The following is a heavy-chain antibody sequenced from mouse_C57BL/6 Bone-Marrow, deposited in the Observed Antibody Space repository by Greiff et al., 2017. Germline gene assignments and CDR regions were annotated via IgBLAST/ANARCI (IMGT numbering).Heavy chain of an antibody. V-gene: IGHV1-81*01. D-gene: IGHD1-1*01. Sequence: QVHVKQSGAELARPGASVTLSCKASGYTFTSYGISWVKQRTGQGLAWIGEIYPRSGHTYYNEKFKGKATLTADKSSSTAYMELRSLTSEDSAVYCCARSKYYGSSYWFAYWGQGTLVTVSA. J-gene: IGHJ3*01. CDR2: IYPRSGHT. CDR3: ARSKYYGSSYWFAY. CDR1: GYTFTSYG.